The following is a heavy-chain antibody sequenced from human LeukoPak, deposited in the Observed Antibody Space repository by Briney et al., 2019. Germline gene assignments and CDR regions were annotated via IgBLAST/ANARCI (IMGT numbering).Heavy chain of an antibody. CDR2: ISSSSSYI. D-gene: IGHD3-10*01. Sequence: GGSLRLSCAASGFTFSSYSMNWVRQAPGKGLEWVPSISSSSSYIYYADSVKGRFTISRDNAKNSLYLQMYSLRAEDTAVYYCARDLGLWCGEYDYWGQGTLVTVSS. V-gene: IGHV3-21*01. CDR1: GFTFSSYS. CDR3: ARDLGLWCGEYDY. J-gene: IGHJ4*02.